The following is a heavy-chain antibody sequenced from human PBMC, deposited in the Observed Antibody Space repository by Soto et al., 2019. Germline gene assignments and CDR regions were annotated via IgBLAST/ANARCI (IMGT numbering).Heavy chain of an antibody. CDR2: IIPIFGTA. J-gene: IGHJ6*02. CDR1: GGTFSSYA. V-gene: IGHV1-69*12. Sequence: QVQLVQSGAEVKKPGSSVKVSCKASGGTFSSYAISWVRQAPGQGLEWMGGIIPIFGTANYAQKFQDRVTINGDESTSTAYMELGSLRSEDEAVCSCARGMSGSGGMDVWGQGTTVTVSS. D-gene: IGHD6-25*01. CDR3: ARGMSGSGGMDV.